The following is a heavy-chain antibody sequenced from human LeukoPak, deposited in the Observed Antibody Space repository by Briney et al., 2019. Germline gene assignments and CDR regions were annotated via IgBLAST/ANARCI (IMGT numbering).Heavy chain of an antibody. Sequence: SETLSLTCTVSGDSISSNSYYWGWIRQPPGKGLQWIGSIYYSGTTYCHPSLKSRVTISVDASKNQFSLKLSSVTAADTAVYYCARHLVGAAEFHYWGQGTLVTVSS. CDR1: GDSISSNSYY. CDR2: IYYSGTT. CDR3: ARHLVGAAEFHY. J-gene: IGHJ4*02. D-gene: IGHD1-26*01. V-gene: IGHV4-39*01.